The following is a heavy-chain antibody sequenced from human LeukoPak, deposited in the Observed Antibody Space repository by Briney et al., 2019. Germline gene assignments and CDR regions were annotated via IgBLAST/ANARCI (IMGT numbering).Heavy chain of an antibody. J-gene: IGHJ6*02. Sequence: SETLSLTCGVSGGSFSGYYWSWIRQSPGKGLEWIGEINESGSTDYNPSLMSRVTISLDTSKNQFSLKLSSMTAADTAIYYCARVGGLEIRGFMAFFGLGGYCSGMDVWGQGTTVSVSS. CDR2: INESGST. CDR1: GGSFSGYY. CDR3: ARVGGLEIRGFMAFFGLGGYCSGMDV. V-gene: IGHV4-34*01. D-gene: IGHD3-10*01.